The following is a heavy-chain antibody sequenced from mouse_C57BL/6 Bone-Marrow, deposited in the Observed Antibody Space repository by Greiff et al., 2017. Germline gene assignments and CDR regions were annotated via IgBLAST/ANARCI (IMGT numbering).Heavy chain of an antibody. CDR2: INPNNGGT. CDR1: GYTFTDYY. V-gene: IGHV1-26*01. Sequence: EVQLQQSGPELVKPGASVKISCKASGYTFTDYYMNWVKQSHGQSLEWIGDINPNNGGTSYKQKFKGKATLTVDKSSSTAYMELRSLTSEDSAVYYCASRGVVGYWGQGTTLTVS. CDR3: ASRGVVGY. J-gene: IGHJ2*01. D-gene: IGHD1-1*01.